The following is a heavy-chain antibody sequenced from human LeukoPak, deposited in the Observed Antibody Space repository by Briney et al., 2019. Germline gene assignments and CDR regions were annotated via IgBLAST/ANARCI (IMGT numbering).Heavy chain of an antibody. CDR2: VNGRGAST. CDR1: GFSFSSYA. CDR3: AKDIRYEDYVYDL. V-gene: IGHV3-23*01. J-gene: IGHJ3*01. Sequence: GGSLRLSGAASGFSFSSYAMSWVRQTPGEGLDWVSSVNGRGASTFYADSVKGRFTISRDNFSNMLFPQMNSLRADDTAIYYCAKDIRYEDYVYDLWGQGTMVTVSS. D-gene: IGHD3-9*01.